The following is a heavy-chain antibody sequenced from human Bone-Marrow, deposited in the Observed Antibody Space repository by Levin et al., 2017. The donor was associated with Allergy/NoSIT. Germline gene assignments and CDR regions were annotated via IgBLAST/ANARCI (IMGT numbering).Heavy chain of an antibody. CDR1: GSTLTEVS. CDR2: FDPEEGET. Sequence: GGSLRLSCKVSGSTLTEVSMHWVRQAPGKGLEWMGGFDPEEGETVYAQKFQGRVTMTEDTSTDTAYMELSSLRSEDTAVFYCATSLEISDAFDVWGQGTMITVSS. D-gene: IGHD3-3*01. V-gene: IGHV1-24*01. J-gene: IGHJ3*01. CDR3: ATSLEISDAFDV.